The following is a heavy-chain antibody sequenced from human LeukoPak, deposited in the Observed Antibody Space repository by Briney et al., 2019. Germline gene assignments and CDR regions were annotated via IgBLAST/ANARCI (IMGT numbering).Heavy chain of an antibody. V-gene: IGHV1-8*01. CDR3: ATIGVGATLDAFDI. Sequence: ASVKVSCKASGYTFTSYDINWVRQATGQGLEWMGWMNPNSGNTGYAQKFQGRVTMTRNTSISTAYMELSSLRSEDTAVYYCATIGVGATLDAFDIWGQGTMVTVSS. CDR2: MNPNSGNT. CDR1: GYTFTSYD. D-gene: IGHD1-26*01. J-gene: IGHJ3*02.